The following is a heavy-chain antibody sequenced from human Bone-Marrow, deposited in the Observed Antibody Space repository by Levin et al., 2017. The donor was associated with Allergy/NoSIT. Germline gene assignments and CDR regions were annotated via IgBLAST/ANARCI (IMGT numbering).Heavy chain of an antibody. CDR1: GGTFNRYA. D-gene: IGHD4-17*01. V-gene: IGHV1-69*04. Sequence: SVKVSCKASGGTFNRYAISWVRQAPGQGLEWIGRIIPHLDIANYAQNFQGRGRVTVTADKSTGTAYMELTGLRSEDTAVYYCARDRRAAGDRFDYWGQGTLVTVSS. CDR3: ARDRRAAGDRFDY. J-gene: IGHJ4*02. CDR2: IIPHLDIA.